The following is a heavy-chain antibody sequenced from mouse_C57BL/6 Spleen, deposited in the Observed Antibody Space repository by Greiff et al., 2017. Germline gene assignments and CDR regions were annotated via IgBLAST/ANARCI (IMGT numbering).Heavy chain of an antibody. D-gene: IGHD1-1*01. J-gene: IGHJ1*03. CDR3: ARAATVVERDWYFDV. V-gene: IGHV1-81*01. CDR2: IYPRSGNT. CDR1: GYTFTSYG. Sequence: VQLQQSGAELARPGASVKLSCKASGYTFTSYGISWVKQRTGQGLEWIGEIYPRSGNTYYNEKFKGKATLTADKSSSTAYMELRSLTSEDSAVYFCARAATVVERDWYFDVWGTGTTVTVSS.